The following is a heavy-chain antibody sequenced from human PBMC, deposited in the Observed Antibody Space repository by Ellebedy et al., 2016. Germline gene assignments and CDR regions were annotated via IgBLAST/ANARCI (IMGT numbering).Heavy chain of an antibody. CDR3: ARHAHPLNWNDDYYYGMDV. V-gene: IGHV5-10-1*01. CDR1: GYSFTSYW. D-gene: IGHD1-1*01. J-gene: IGHJ6*02. CDR2: IDPSDSYT. Sequence: GESLKISXKGSGYSFTSYWISWVRQMPGKGLEWMGRIDPSDSYTNYSPSFQGHVTISADKSISTAYLQWSSLKASDTAMYYCARHAHPLNWNDDYYYGMDVWGQGTTVTVSS.